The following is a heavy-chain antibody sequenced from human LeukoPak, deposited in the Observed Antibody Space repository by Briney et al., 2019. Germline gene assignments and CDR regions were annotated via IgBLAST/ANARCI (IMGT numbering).Heavy chain of an antibody. CDR3: ARRQYSGYDFDF. J-gene: IGHJ4*02. Sequence: GESLKIPCKASGYISTNYWIGWVRQMPGKGLEWMGSIYPRDSDTGYSPSFQGQVTVSPDKFISTAYLQWNTLEASYTAMYYCARRQYSGYDFDFWGQGTLVTVSS. CDR1: GYISTNYW. V-gene: IGHV5-51*01. D-gene: IGHD5-12*01. CDR2: IYPRDSDT.